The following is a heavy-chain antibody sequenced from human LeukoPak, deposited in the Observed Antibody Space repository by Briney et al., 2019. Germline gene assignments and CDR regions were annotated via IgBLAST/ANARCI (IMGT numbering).Heavy chain of an antibody. J-gene: IGHJ5*02. V-gene: IGHV6-1*01. CDR2: TYYRSKWYN. CDR1: GDSVSSNSSV. CDR3: ARVTAAAGWFDP. Sequence: SQTLSLTCAISGDSVSSNSSVWSWIRQSPSRGLEWLGRTYYRSKWYNDYAVSVKSRITINPDTSKNQFSLQLNSVTPEDTAVYYCARVTAAAGWFDPWGQGTLVTVSS. D-gene: IGHD6-13*01.